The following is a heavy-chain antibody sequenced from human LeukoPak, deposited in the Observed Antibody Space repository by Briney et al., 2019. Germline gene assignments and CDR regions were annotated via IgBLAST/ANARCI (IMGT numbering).Heavy chain of an antibody. Sequence: GGSLRLSCAASGFTFSSYSMNWVRQAPGKGLEWVSYISSRSTTIYYADSVKGRFTISRDNAKNSLYLQMNSLRDEDTAVYYCARSAAASYDYWGQGTLVTVSS. CDR1: GFTFSSYS. CDR3: ARSAAASYDY. V-gene: IGHV3-48*02. CDR2: ISSRSTTI. D-gene: IGHD6-25*01. J-gene: IGHJ4*02.